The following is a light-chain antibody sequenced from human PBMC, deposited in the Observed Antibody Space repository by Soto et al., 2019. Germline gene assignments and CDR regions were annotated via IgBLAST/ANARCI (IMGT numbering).Light chain of an antibody. CDR3: HQSGDSPT. J-gene: IGKJ1*01. Sequence: IVMTQSPATLSVSPGERATLSCRASQSISSKLAWYQQKPGQAPRLLIYGASTRATGIPVRFSGSGSGTDITLTISRLEPEDFAVYYCHQSGDSPTFGQGTRVEIK. V-gene: IGKV3D-15*02. CDR2: GAS. CDR1: QSISSK.